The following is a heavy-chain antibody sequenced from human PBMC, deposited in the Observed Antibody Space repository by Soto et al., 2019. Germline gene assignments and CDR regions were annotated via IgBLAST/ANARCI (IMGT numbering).Heavy chain of an antibody. Sequence: ASVKVSCKVSGYTLTELSMHWVRQAPGKGLEWMGGFDPEDGETIYAQKFQGRVTMTEDTSTDTAYMELSSLRSEDTAVYYCATYGSGSYYFGYRYYYYGMDVWGQGTTVTV. CDR3: ATYGSGSYYFGYRYYYYGMDV. CDR2: FDPEDGET. V-gene: IGHV1-24*01. CDR1: GYTLTELS. D-gene: IGHD3-10*01. J-gene: IGHJ6*02.